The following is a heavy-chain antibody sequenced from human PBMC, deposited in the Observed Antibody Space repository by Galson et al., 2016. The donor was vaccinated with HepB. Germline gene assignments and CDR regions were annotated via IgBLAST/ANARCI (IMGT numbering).Heavy chain of an antibody. CDR2: TYYRSKWYN. V-gene: IGHV6-1*01. J-gene: IGHJ6*02. CDR3: ARVRSGYSGYANPYYYGMDV. Sequence: ALSGDSVSSKSATWNWIRQSPSRGLEWLGRTYYRSKWYNDYALSVKSRITINPDTSKNQFSLQLNSVTPEDTAVYYCARVRSGYSGYANPYYYGMDVWGQGNPGHRRL. CDR1: GDSVSSKSAT. D-gene: IGHD5-12*01.